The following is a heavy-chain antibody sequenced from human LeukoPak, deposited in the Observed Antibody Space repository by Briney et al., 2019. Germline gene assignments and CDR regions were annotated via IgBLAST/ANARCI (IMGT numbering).Heavy chain of an antibody. CDR3: ARDLMWGFDY. Sequence: PGGSLRLSCAASGFTFSGHAMHWVRQTPGVGLEWVAITGNDGRDQHYSESVKGRFTISRDNSKNTLFLQLNSLRPEDTALYLCARDLMWGFDYWGQGTLVTVSS. CDR2: TGNDGRDQ. D-gene: IGHD7-27*01. V-gene: IGHV3-30*02. J-gene: IGHJ4*02. CDR1: GFTFSGHA.